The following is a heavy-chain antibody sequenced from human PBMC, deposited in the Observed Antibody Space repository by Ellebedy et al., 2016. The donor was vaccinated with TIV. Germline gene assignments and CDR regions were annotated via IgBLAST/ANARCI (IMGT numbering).Heavy chain of an antibody. V-gene: IGHV4-4*07. CDR3: ARVARGTTLTTWGLHYYYYMDV. J-gene: IGHJ6*03. CDR1: GDSSSNYY. CDR2: VYASGST. Sequence: SETLSLTXNISGDSSSNYYWSWIRQPAGKRLEWIGRVYASGSTDYNPSLRSRVTMSVDTSKNQFSLRMTSVTAADTAMYYCARVARGTTLTTWGLHYYYYMDVWGKGTTVTVSS. D-gene: IGHD4-11*01.